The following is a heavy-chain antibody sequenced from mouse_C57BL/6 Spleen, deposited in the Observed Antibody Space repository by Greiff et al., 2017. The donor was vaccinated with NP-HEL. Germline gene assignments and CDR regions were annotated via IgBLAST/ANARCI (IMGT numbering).Heavy chain of an antibody. V-gene: IGHV1-18*01. J-gene: IGHJ3*01. CDR3: ARSYYYGSSYRFAY. CDR2: INPNNGGT. Sequence: VQLKESGPELVKPGASVKIPCKASGYTFTDYNMDWVKQSHGKSLEWIGDINPNNGGTIYNQKFKGKATLTVDKSSSTAYMELRSLTSEDTAVYYCARSYYYGSSYRFAYWGQGTLVTVSA. D-gene: IGHD1-1*01. CDR1: GYTFTDYN.